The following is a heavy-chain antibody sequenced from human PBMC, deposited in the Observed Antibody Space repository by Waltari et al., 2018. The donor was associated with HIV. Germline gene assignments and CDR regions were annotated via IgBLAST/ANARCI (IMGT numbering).Heavy chain of an antibody. J-gene: IGHJ5*02. CDR2: INPNSGGT. Sequence: QVQLVQSGAEVKKPGSSVKDSCKASGYTFTGYYMHWVRQDPGQGLEWMGWINPNSGGTNYAQKFQGRVTMTRDTSISTAYMELSRLRSDDTAVYYCARAAAGGNWFDPWGQGTLVTVSS. V-gene: IGHV1-2*02. D-gene: IGHD1-26*01. CDR3: ARAAAGGNWFDP. CDR1: GYTFTGYY.